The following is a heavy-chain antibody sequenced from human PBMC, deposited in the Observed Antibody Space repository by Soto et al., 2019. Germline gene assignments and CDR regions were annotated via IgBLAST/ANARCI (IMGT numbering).Heavy chain of an antibody. D-gene: IGHD3-9*01. J-gene: IGHJ3*02. CDR1: GGSISSSSYY. CDR3: ARHQTYYDILTGYYLDAFDI. Sequence: SETLSLTCTVSGGSISSSSYYWGWIRQPPGKGLEWIGSIYYSGSTYYNPSLKSRVTISVDTSKNQFSLKLSSVTAADTAVYYCARHQTYYDILTGYYLDAFDIWGQGTMVT. V-gene: IGHV4-39*01. CDR2: IYYSGST.